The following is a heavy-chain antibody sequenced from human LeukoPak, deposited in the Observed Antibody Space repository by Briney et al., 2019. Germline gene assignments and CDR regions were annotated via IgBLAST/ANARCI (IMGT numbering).Heavy chain of an antibody. CDR1: GFTFSSYE. Sequence: GGSLRLSCAASGFTFSSYEMNWVCQAPGKGLEWVSYISSSGSTIYYADSVKGRFTISRDNAKNSLYLQMNSLRAEDTAVYYCARVLSSGYYFDYWGQRTLVTVSS. V-gene: IGHV3-48*03. CDR2: ISSSGSTI. J-gene: IGHJ4*02. D-gene: IGHD3-22*01. CDR3: ARVLSSGYYFDY.